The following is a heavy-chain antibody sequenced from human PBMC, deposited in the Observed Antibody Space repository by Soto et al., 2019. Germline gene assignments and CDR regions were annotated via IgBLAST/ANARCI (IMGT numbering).Heavy chain of an antibody. Sequence: QVQLVQSGAEVKKPGSSVKVSCKASRGTFSSSAISWVRQAPGQGLEWMGGIIPLFGTTTYAQKFQGRVTLTADESTSTAYMQLSSLRSEDTAVYYCARPQDPLALAGYAFYIWGQGTMVTVSS. J-gene: IGHJ3*02. V-gene: IGHV1-69*01. CDR3: ARPQDPLALAGYAFYI. CDR1: RGTFSSSA. D-gene: IGHD6-19*01. CDR2: IIPLFGTT.